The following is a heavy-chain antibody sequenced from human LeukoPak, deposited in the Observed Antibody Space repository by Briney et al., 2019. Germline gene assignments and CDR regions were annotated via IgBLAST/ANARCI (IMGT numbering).Heavy chain of an antibody. V-gene: IGHV3-48*04. CDR1: GFTFSSYS. J-gene: IGHJ4*02. D-gene: IGHD3-22*01. Sequence: GGSLRLSCAASGFTFSSYSMNWVRQAPGKGLEWVSYISSSSSTIYYADSVKGRFTISRDNAKNSLYLQMNSLRAEDTAVYYCARDTLSWGGYYDSSGYYYDYWGQGTLVTVSS. CDR3: ARDTLSWGGYYDSSGYYYDY. CDR2: ISSSSSTI.